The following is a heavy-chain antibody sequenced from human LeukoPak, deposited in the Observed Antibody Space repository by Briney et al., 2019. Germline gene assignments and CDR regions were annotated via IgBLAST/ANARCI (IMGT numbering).Heavy chain of an antibody. J-gene: IGHJ6*03. V-gene: IGHV3-48*01. CDR2: ISSSSSTI. CDR1: GFTFSSYS. Sequence: GGSLRLSCAASGFTFSSYSMNRVRQAPGKGLEWVSYISSSSSTIYYADSVKGRFTISRDNAKNSLYLQMNSLRAEDTAVYYCARGAGAAGIWGYYYYMDVWGKGTTVTVSS. CDR3: ARGAGAAGIWGYYYYMDV. D-gene: IGHD6-13*01.